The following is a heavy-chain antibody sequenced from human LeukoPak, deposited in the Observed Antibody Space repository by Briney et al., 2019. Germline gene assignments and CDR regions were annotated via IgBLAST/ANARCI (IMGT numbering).Heavy chain of an antibody. D-gene: IGHD3-10*01. J-gene: IGHJ4*02. CDR1: GFTFSSYA. Sequence: QTGGSLRLSCAASGFTFSSYAMSWVRQAPGKGLEWVSAISGSGGSTYYADSVKGRFTISRDNSKNTLYLQMNSLRAEDKAVYYCSKDVGRGVFYYFDYWGQGTLVTVSS. V-gene: IGHV3-23*01. CDR3: SKDVGRGVFYYFDY. CDR2: ISGSGGST.